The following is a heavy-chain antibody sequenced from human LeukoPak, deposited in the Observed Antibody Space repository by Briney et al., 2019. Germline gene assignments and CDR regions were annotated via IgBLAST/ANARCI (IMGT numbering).Heavy chain of an antibody. CDR2: IKQDGSEK. V-gene: IGHV3-7*01. CDR1: GFTFSSYW. CDR3: ARDGDDFWSGYTFD. Sequence: GGSPRLSCAASGFTFSSYWMSWVRQAPGKGLEWVANIKQDGSEKYYVDSVKGRFTISRDNAKNSLYLQMNSLRAEDTAVYYCARDGDDFWSGYTFDWGQGTLVTVSS. D-gene: IGHD3-3*01. J-gene: IGHJ4*02.